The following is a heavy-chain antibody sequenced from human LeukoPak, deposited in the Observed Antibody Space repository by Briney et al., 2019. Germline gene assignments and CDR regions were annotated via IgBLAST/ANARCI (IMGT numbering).Heavy chain of an antibody. CDR1: GGSISSSSYY. J-gene: IGHJ3*02. Sequence: SETLSLTCTVSGGSISSSSYYWGWIRQPPGKGLEWIGSIYYSGSTYYNPSLKSRDTISVDTSKNQFSLKLSSVTAADTAVYYCASGYYYDSSGSDAFDIWGQGTMVTVSS. CDR3: ASGYYYDSSGSDAFDI. CDR2: IYYSGST. D-gene: IGHD3-22*01. V-gene: IGHV4-39*01.